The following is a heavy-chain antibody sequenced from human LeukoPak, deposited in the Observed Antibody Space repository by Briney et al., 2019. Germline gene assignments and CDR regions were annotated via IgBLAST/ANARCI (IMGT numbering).Heavy chain of an antibody. Sequence: GGSLRLSCAASGFTFCSYSMNWVRQAPGKGLEWVSSISSSSSYIYYADSVKGRFTISRDNAKNSLYLQMNSLRAEDTAVYYCARCGYYDSSGFRDAFDIWGQGTMVTVSS. CDR1: GFTFCSYS. J-gene: IGHJ3*02. CDR2: ISSSSSYI. CDR3: ARCGYYDSSGFRDAFDI. V-gene: IGHV3-21*01. D-gene: IGHD3-22*01.